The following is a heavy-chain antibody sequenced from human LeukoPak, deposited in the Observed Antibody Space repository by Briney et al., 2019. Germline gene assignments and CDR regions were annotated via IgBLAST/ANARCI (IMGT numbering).Heavy chain of an antibody. Sequence: PGGSLRLSCAASGFTFSSYGMHWVRQAPGKGLEWVAVISYDGSNKYYADSVKGRFTISRDNSKNTLYLQMNSLRAEDTAVYYCAKELFTVAPGYYYGMDVWGQGTTVTVSS. D-gene: IGHD6-19*01. V-gene: IGHV3-30*18. CDR3: AKELFTVAPGYYYGMDV. CDR2: ISYDGSNK. CDR1: GFTFSSYG. J-gene: IGHJ6*02.